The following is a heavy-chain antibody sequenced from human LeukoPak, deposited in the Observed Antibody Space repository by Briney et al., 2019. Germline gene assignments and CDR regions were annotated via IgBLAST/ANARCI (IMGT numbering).Heavy chain of an antibody. Sequence: PSETLSLTCTVSGGSISSSSYYWGWIRQPPGKGLEWIGYIYYSGSTNYNPSLKSRVTISVDTSKNQFSLKLSSVTAADTAVYYCARHDVIFDDYGDYFDYWGQGTLVTVSS. CDR2: IYYSGST. J-gene: IGHJ4*02. V-gene: IGHV4-61*05. CDR3: ARHDVIFDDYGDYFDY. D-gene: IGHD4-17*01. CDR1: GGSISSSSYY.